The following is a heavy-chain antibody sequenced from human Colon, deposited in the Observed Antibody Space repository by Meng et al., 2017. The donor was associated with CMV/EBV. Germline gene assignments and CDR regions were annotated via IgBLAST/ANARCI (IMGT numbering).Heavy chain of an antibody. CDR3: VRDRGYNYGNFDS. CDR1: GFSISSAYF. CDR2: IYGSGKT. J-gene: IGHJ4*02. D-gene: IGHD5-18*01. Sequence: SETLSLTCAVSGFSISSAYFWGWSRQSPGKGLEWIGSIYGSGKTYYNPSLKSRVSISVDTSNNEFALTLSSATAADTAVYYCVRDRGYNYGNFDSWGQGTLVTVSS. V-gene: IGHV4-38-2*02.